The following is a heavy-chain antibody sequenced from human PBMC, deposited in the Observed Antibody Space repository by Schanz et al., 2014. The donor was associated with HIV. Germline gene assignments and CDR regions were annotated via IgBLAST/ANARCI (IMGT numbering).Heavy chain of an antibody. D-gene: IGHD6-19*01. CDR1: GFTFSSYG. CDR3: ARGRSGRGALFVGMDV. V-gene: IGHV3-7*03. CDR2: IKYDGSQI. J-gene: IGHJ6*02. Sequence: EVQLVESGGVVVQPGRSLRLSCAASGFTFSSYGMHWVRQALGKGLEWVANIKYDGSQIYYVDSVKGRFTISRDTAKNSLFLQMNSLRAEDTALYYCARGRSGRGALFVGMDVWGQGTTVTVSS.